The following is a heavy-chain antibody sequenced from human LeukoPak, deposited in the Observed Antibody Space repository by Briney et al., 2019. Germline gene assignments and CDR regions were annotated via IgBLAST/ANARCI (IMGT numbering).Heavy chain of an antibody. Sequence: SETLSLTCAVSGGSISSSNWWSWVRQPPGKGLEWIGEIYHSGSTNYNPSLKSRVTISVDKSKNQFSLKLNSVTAADTAVYYCASIVSRSNWFDPWGQGPLVTVSS. CDR2: IYHSGST. CDR3: ASIVSRSNWFDP. V-gene: IGHV4-4*02. J-gene: IGHJ5*02. D-gene: IGHD5/OR15-5a*01. CDR1: GGSISSSNW.